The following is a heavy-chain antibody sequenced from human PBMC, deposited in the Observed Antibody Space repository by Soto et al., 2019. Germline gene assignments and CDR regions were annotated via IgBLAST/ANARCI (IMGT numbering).Heavy chain of an antibody. D-gene: IGHD5-12*01. Sequence: SLRVSCAASGYTFDDYTMHWVRQAPGKGLEWVSGISWNSGSIGYADSVKGRFTISRDNAKNSLYLQMNSLRAEDTALYYCSKGPYGGYVGYFDYWGQGTLVTVSS. V-gene: IGHV3-9*01. CDR2: ISWNSGSI. J-gene: IGHJ4*02. CDR3: SKGPYGGYVGYFDY. CDR1: GYTFDDYT.